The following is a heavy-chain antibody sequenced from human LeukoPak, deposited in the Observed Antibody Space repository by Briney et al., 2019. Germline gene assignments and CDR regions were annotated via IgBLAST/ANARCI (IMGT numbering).Heavy chain of an antibody. CDR3: ARSFLKYYYDSSGLFDY. V-gene: IGHV3-48*03. CDR2: ISSSGSTI. CDR1: GSTFSSYE. J-gene: IGHJ4*02. D-gene: IGHD3-22*01. Sequence: PGGSLRLSCAASGSTFSSYEMNWVRQAPGKGLEWVSYISSSGSTIYYADSVKGRFTISRDNAKNSLYLQMNSLRAEGTAVYYCARSFLKYYYDSSGLFDYWGQGTLVTVSS.